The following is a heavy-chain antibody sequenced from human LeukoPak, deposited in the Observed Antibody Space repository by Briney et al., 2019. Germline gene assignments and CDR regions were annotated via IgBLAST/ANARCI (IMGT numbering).Heavy chain of an antibody. V-gene: IGHV1-8*01. CDR3: ARGVL. CDR2: MNPNSGNT. J-gene: IGHJ4*02. CDR1: GYTFTNYD. Sequence: ASVKVSCKTSGYTFTNYDINWVRQATGQGLEWVGSMNPNSGNTDYAQKFQGRVTLTRDTSISIAYMELSSLKSEDTAVYYCARGVLWGQGTLVTVSS.